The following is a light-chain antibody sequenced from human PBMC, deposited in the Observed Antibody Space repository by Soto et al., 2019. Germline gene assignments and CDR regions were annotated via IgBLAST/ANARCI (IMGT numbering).Light chain of an antibody. J-gene: IGKJ5*01. CDR1: QSVTSTY. CDR2: DTS. V-gene: IGKV3-20*01. Sequence: LLCTKSPGTLYLSPGERGTLCPSPRQSVTSTYLAGYQQRPGQTPTLLISDTSIRATGIPDRFSGSGSGTDFTLAISRLEPEDVAVYYCQEYGTSPLTFGQGTRLEIK. CDR3: QEYGTSPLT.